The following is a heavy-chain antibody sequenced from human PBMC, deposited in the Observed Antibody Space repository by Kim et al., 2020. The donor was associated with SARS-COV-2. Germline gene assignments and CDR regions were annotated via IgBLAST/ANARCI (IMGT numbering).Heavy chain of an antibody. CDR3: ARDRTPIIVINWFDP. Sequence: QKFQGRVTITKHTSASTAYMKLRSLRSEDTAVYYCARDRTPIIVINWFDPWGQGALVTVSS. J-gene: IGHJ5*02. V-gene: IGHV1-3*01. D-gene: IGHD3-22*01.